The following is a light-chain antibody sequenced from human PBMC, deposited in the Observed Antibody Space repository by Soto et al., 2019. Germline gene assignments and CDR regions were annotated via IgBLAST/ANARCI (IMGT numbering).Light chain of an antibody. J-gene: IGKJ2*01. V-gene: IGKV1-6*01. CDR3: LQDYTSPYT. Sequence: AIQMTQSPSSLSASVGDRVTITCRASQGIRNELGWYQQKPGKAPKLLLYGASSLQSGVPSRFSGSGSGTDFTLTISSLQPEYFATYYCLQDYTSPYTFGQGTKLEIK. CDR2: GAS. CDR1: QGIRNE.